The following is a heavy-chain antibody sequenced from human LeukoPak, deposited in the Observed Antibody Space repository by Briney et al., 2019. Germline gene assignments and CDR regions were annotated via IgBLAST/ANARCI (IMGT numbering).Heavy chain of an antibody. D-gene: IGHD6-13*01. CDR1: GGSISSSSYY. CDR3: ARVPTMPSSWYPPNYYYYMDV. CDR2: IYYSGST. Sequence: SETLSLTCTVSGGSISSSSYYWGWIRQPPGKGLEWIGSIYYSGSTYYNPSLKSRVTISVDTSKNQFSLKLSSVTAADTAVYYCARVPTMPSSWYPPNYYYYMDVWGKGTTVTVSS. V-gene: IGHV4-39*07. J-gene: IGHJ6*03.